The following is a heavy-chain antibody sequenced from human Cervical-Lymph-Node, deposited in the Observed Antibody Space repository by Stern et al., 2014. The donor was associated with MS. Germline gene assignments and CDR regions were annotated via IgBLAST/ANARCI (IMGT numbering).Heavy chain of an antibody. V-gene: IGHV1-46*01. D-gene: IGHD2-2*01. J-gene: IGHJ6*02. CDR3: ARDTVPGAFYGMDV. Sequence: DQLVASGAEVKKPGASVKVSCKASGYTFTTYFMYWVRQAPGQGLEWMGIINPNGGATYYAPKFQGRVTMTRDTSTSTVYMELSSLRSEDTATYYCARDTVPGAFYGMDVWGQGTTVTVSS. CDR2: INPNGGAT. CDR1: GYTFTTYF.